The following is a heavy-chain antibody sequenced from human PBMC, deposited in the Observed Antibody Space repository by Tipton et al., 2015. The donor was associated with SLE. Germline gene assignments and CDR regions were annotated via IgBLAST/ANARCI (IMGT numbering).Heavy chain of an antibody. CDR1: GGSISRSTYH. Sequence: TLSLTCTVSGGSISRSTYHWGWIRQPPGKGLEWIGNIYYSGTTYYNLSLKSRVSISVDTSKNQFSLKLSSVTAADTAVYYCARFRDEYYYYAMDVWGQGTTVTVSS. J-gene: IGHJ6*02. V-gene: IGHV4-39*07. CDR3: ARFRDEYYYYAMDV. CDR2: IYYSGTT.